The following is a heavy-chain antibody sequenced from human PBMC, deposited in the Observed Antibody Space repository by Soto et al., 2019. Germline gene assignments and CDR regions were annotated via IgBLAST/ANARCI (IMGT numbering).Heavy chain of an antibody. CDR2: TWYDGSNK. CDR1: GFTFSSYG. V-gene: IGHV3-33*01. J-gene: IGHJ4*02. Sequence: HVQLVESGGGVIQPGRSRRLSCAASGFTFSSYGMHWVRQAPGKGLEWVAMTWYDGSNKYYADSVKGRFTISRDNSKNTLYLQMNSLRAEDTALYYCARGVYFGILIMERPRSTFDYWGQGTLVTVSS. D-gene: IGHD3-3*01. CDR3: ARGVYFGILIMERPRSTFDY.